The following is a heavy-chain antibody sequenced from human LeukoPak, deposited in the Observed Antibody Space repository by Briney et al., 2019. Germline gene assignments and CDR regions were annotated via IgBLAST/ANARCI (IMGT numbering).Heavy chain of an antibody. Sequence: PSETLSLTCTVSGGSISSGSYYWSWIRQPAGEGLEWIGRIYTSGSTNYNPSLKSRVTISVDTSKNQFSLKLSSVTAADTAVYYCARAVGITIGFDPWGQGTLVTVSS. CDR2: IYTSGST. V-gene: IGHV4-61*02. J-gene: IGHJ5*02. D-gene: IGHD3-3*01. CDR1: GGSISSGSYY. CDR3: ARAVGITIGFDP.